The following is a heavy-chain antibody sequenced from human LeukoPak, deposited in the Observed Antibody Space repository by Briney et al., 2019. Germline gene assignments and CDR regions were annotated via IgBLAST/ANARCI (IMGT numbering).Heavy chain of an antibody. J-gene: IGHJ4*02. CDR2: ISGSGGST. D-gene: IGHD5-18*01. V-gene: IGHV3-23*01. Sequence: GGSLRLSCAASGFTVSSNYMSWVRQAPGKGLEWVSAISGSGGSTYYADSVKGRFTISRDNSKNTLYLQMNSLRAEDTAVYYCAKTPPETAMRYYFDYWGQGTLVTVSS. CDR3: AKTPPETAMRYYFDY. CDR1: GFTVSSNY.